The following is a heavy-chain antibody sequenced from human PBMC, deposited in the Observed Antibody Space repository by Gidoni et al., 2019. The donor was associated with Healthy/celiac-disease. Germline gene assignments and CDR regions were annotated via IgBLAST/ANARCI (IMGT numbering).Heavy chain of an antibody. CDR3: ARLGQWLVRSYFDY. D-gene: IGHD6-19*01. CDR1: GGTFSSYA. CDR2: IIPIFGTA. V-gene: IGHV1-69*01. J-gene: IGHJ4*02. Sequence: QVQLVQSGAEVKKPGSSVKVSCKASGGTFSSYAISWVRQAPGQGLEWMGGIIPIFGTANYAQKCQGRVTMTADESTSTAYMELSSLRSEDTAVYYCARLGQWLVRSYFDYWGQGTLVTVSS.